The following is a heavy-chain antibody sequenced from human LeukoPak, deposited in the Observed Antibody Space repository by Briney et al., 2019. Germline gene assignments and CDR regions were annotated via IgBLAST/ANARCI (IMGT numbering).Heavy chain of an antibody. V-gene: IGHV3-7*01. CDR3: ARVELELLSGYDY. J-gene: IGHJ4*02. CDR1: GFTFSSYW. D-gene: IGHD1-7*01. CDR2: IKQDGSEK. Sequence: GGSLRLSCAASGFTFSSYWMSWVRQAPGKGLEWVANIKQDGSEKYYVDSVKGRFTISRDNAKNSLYLQMNSLRAEDTAVYYCARVELELLSGYDYWGQGTLVTVSS.